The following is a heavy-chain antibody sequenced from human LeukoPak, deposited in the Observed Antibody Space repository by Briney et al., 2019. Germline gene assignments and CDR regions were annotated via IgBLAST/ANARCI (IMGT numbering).Heavy chain of an antibody. CDR2: MSGSSGST. CDR1: GGSFSGYY. J-gene: IGHJ4*02. Sequence: PSETLSLTCAVYGGSFSGYYWSWIRQPPGKGLEWVSAMSGSSGSTYYADSVKGRFTISRDNSKNTLYLQMNSLRAEDSALYYCAKVRVGTSDCFDYWGQGTLVTVSS. CDR3: AKVRVGTSDCFDY. V-gene: IGHV3-23*01. D-gene: IGHD5-12*01.